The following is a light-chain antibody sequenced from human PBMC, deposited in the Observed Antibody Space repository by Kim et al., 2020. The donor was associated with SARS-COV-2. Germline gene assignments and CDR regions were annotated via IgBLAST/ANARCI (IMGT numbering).Light chain of an antibody. CDR1: QSVSGSN. V-gene: IGKV3-20*01. J-gene: IGKJ1*01. CDR3: QQYAHSLWT. CDR2: AAS. Sequence: EIVLTQSPGTLSLSPGERATLSCRASQSVSGSNLAWYQQKRGQAPRLLMHAASSRATGIPDRFSGSGSGTDFTLTIGSLEPEDFAVYYCQQYAHSLWTFGQGTKVDIK.